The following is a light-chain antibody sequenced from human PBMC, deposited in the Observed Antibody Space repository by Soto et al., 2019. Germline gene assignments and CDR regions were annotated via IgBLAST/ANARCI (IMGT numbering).Light chain of an antibody. Sequence: DIQMTQSPSTLSASVGDRVTITCRASQSISSWLAWYQQKPGKAPKLLIYKASTLKSGVPSRFSGSGSGTEFSLTISNLQPDDCATYYCQQYETFSGTFGPVTKVDIK. CDR3: QQYETFSGT. V-gene: IGKV1-5*03. J-gene: IGKJ1*01. CDR2: KAS. CDR1: QSISSW.